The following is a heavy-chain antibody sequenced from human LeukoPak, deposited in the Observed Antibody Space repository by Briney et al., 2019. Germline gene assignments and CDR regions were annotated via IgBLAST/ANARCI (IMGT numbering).Heavy chain of an antibody. Sequence: GGSLRLSCAASGFTFDNYAMYWVRQPPGKGLEWVSLITWDGANTYYADSVRGRFTISRDNSKNSLFLQMNSLRAEDTALYYCAKPHLYYYMGVWGKGTTVTVSS. V-gene: IGHV3-43D*03. CDR3: AKPHLYYYMGV. CDR2: ITWDGANT. CDR1: GFTFDNYA. J-gene: IGHJ6*03.